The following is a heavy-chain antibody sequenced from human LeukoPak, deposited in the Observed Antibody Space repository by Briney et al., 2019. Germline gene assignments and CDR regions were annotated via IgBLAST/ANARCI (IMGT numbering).Heavy chain of an antibody. CDR1: GYTFTSYG. Sequence: ASVKVSCKASGYTFTSYGITWVRQAPGQGLEWMGWISAYGGNTNYAQKLQGRVTMTTDTSTSTAYMELRSLRSDDTAVYFCARDRGGYCTSTTCYGSDYWGQGTLVTVSS. CDR3: ARDRGGYCTSTTCYGSDY. J-gene: IGHJ4*02. D-gene: IGHD2-2*01. CDR2: ISAYGGNT. V-gene: IGHV1-18*04.